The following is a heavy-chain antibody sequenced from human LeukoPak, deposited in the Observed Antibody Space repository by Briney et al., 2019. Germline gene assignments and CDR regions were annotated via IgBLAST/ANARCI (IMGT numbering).Heavy chain of an antibody. CDR3: ARLSDTEGSSTSYRASDI. D-gene: IGHD2-2*01. V-gene: IGHV3-74*01. CDR1: GFSFSNYW. J-gene: IGHJ3*02. CDR2: INTDGSIT. Sequence: GRSLRLSCAASGFSFSNYWMHWVRQAPGKGLVWVSRINTDGSITNYADSVKGRFTISRDNAKNSLYLQMNSLRAEDTAVYYCARLSDTEGSSTSYRASDIWGQGTLVTVSS.